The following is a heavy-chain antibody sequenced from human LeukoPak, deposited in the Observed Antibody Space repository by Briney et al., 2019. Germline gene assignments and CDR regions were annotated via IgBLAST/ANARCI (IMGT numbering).Heavy chain of an antibody. J-gene: IGHJ4*02. D-gene: IGHD1-20*01. CDR2: ISGSGGST. V-gene: IGHV3-23*01. CDR3: AKKDYNWNPSSFDY. Sequence: GESLRLSCAASGFTFSNAWMSWVRQAPGKGLEWVSAISGSGGSTYYVDSVKGRFTISRDNSKNTLYLQMNSLRAEDTAVYYCAKKDYNWNPSSFDYWGQGTLVTVSS. CDR1: GFTFSNAW.